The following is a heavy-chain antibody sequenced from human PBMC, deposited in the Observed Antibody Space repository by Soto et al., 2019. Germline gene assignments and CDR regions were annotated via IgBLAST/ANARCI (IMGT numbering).Heavy chain of an antibody. Sequence: PGESLKISCNGSVYSFAGYWITCVRQKPVKGLEWMGRIDPSDSQTYYSPSFRGHVTISVTKSITTVFLQWSSLRASDTAMYYCARQIYDSDTGPNFQYYFDSWGQGTPVTVSS. CDR3: ARQIYDSDTGPNFQYYFDS. CDR1: VYSFAGYW. CDR2: IDPSDSQT. D-gene: IGHD3-22*01. J-gene: IGHJ4*02. V-gene: IGHV5-10-1*01.